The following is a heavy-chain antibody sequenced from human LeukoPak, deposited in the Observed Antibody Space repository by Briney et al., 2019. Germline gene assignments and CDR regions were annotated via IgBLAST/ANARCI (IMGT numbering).Heavy chain of an antibody. CDR3: ARGDGYNYWFDS. CDR2: INHSGST. CDR1: GGSFSGYY. J-gene: IGHJ5*01. V-gene: IGHV4-34*01. Sequence: SETLSLTCAVYGGSFSGYYWSWIRQPPGKGLEWIGEINHSGSTNYNPSPKSRVTISVDTSKNQFSLKLSSVTAADTAVYHCARGDGYNYWFDSWGQGTLVTVSS. D-gene: IGHD5-24*01.